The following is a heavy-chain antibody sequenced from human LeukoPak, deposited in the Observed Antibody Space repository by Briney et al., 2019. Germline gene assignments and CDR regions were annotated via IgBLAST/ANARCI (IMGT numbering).Heavy chain of an antibody. CDR1: GFSLSTRGVG. CDR3: VHTSFGYCSSTSCLNWFDP. D-gene: IGHD2-2*01. Sequence: SGPTLVKPTPTLTLTCTFSGFSLSTRGVGVGWIRQPPGKALEWLALIYWNDDKRYSPSLNSRLTITKDTSKNQVVLTMTNMDPVDTATYYCVHTSFGYCSSTSCLNWFDPWGQGTLVTVSS. J-gene: IGHJ5*02. V-gene: IGHV2-5*01. CDR2: IYWNDDK.